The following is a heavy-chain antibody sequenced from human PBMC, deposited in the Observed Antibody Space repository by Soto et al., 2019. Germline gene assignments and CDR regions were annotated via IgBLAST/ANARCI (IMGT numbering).Heavy chain of an antibody. CDR3: ARGFDYDAFDY. V-gene: IGHV3-53*01. J-gene: IGHJ4*02. D-gene: IGHD4-17*01. CDR2: IYGGGST. CDR1: EFTVSSYY. Sequence: EVQLVESGGGLIQPGGSLRLSCAASEFTVSSYYMPWVRQAPGKGLEWVSTIYGGGSTYYADSVKGRFTISKDNSRNTLYLQIISLRAEDTAVYYCARGFDYDAFDYGGQGTLVTVSS.